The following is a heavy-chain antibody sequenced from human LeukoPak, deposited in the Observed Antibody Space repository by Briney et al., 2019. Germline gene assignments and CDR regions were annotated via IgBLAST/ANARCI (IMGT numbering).Heavy chain of an antibody. V-gene: IGHV3-53*01. D-gene: IGHD2-2*01. Sequence: GAAPRLSCAASGFTVRTSLQSSVRHASGKGLEWVSVIYAGGAAYYADYVKGRFTISRDTSNNTLILQMHSLGVEDTAVYYCARSTSYHFDSWGQGTLVTVSS. CDR1: GFTVRTSL. J-gene: IGHJ4*02. CDR3: ARSTSYHFDS. CDR2: IYAGGAA.